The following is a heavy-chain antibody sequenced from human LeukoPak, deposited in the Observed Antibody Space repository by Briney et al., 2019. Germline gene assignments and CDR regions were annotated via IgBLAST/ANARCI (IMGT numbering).Heavy chain of an antibody. V-gene: IGHV1-2*02. CDR1: GYTLTSYG. Sequence: ASVKVSCKASGYTLTSYGISWVRQAPGQGLEWMGWINPNSGGTNYAQKFQGRVTMSRDTSISTAYMELSRLRSDDTAVYYCAKDFWCGYLADYWGQGTQVTVSS. D-gene: IGHD3-3*01. J-gene: IGHJ4*02. CDR3: AKDFWCGYLADY. CDR2: INPNSGGT.